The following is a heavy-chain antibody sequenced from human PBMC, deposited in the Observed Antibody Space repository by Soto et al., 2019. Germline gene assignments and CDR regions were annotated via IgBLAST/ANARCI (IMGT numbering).Heavy chain of an antibody. Sequence: QVQLVQSGAEVKKPGSSVKVSCKASGGTFSTYAINWVRQAPGQGLEWMGGIIPMFRTSEYAQQFQGRVTITADDPTSTAYMELSSLRSEYTAVYYCARDQQPKRGGYYYYYAMDVWGQGTTVTVSS. J-gene: IGHJ6*02. V-gene: IGHV1-69*01. CDR1: GGTFSTYA. CDR3: ARDQQPKRGGYYYYYAMDV. CDR2: IIPMFRTS. D-gene: IGHD6-13*01.